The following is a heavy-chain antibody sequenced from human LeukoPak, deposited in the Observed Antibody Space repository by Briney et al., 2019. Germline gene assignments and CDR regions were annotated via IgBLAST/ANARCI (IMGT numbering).Heavy chain of an antibody. CDR3: ARVKSRSSSWYYNY. Sequence: GGSLRLSCATSGFTFSNFGMHWVRQAPGKGLEWVSFIRSDGGEEYYADSVKGRFTISRDNSKNTLYLQMNSLRAEDTAVYYCARVKSRSSSWYYNYWGQGTLVTVSS. CDR2: IRSDGGEE. J-gene: IGHJ4*02. CDR1: GFTFSNFG. V-gene: IGHV3-30*02. D-gene: IGHD6-13*01.